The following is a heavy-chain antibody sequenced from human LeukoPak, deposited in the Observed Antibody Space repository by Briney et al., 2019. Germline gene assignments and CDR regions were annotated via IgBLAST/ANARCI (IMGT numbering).Heavy chain of an antibody. V-gene: IGHV3-7*01. D-gene: IGHD3-9*01. J-gene: IGHJ3*02. Sequence: GGSLRPSCAASGFTFSSYWMTWVRQAPGKGLEWVANIKVAGSESSYVDSVKGRFTISRDNAKNSLYLQVNSLRAEDTAVYYCARDPTALYDILTGYYTNAFDIWGQGTMVTVSS. CDR2: IKVAGSES. CDR3: ARDPTALYDILTGYYTNAFDI. CDR1: GFTFSSYW.